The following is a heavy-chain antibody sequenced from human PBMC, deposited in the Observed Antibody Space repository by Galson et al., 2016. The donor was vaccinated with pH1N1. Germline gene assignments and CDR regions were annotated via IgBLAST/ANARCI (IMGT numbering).Heavy chain of an antibody. CDR2: LYDRGST. D-gene: IGHD1-7*01. J-gene: IGHJ6*03. V-gene: IGHV4-39*07. Sequence: SETLSLTCTVSGGSVTSSSYYWGWIRQPPGRGLEWIGSLYDRGSTYYNSALTSRVAISIDTSKNQFSLNLSSVTAADTAVYYCTSIIGTTQYYYYMDVWGKGTTVTVSS. CDR1: GGSVTSSSYY. CDR3: TSIIGTTQYYYYMDV.